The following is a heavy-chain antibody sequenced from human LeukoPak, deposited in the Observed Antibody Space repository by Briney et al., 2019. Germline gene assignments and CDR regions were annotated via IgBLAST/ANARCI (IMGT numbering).Heavy chain of an antibody. CDR2: IYSGGST. CDR3: ARCYYDGSGFYYYFDY. V-gene: IGHV3-53*01. CDR1: GFIVSNYY. Sequence: PGGSLRLSCAASGFIVSNYYMSWVRQAPGKGLEWVSVIYSGGSTYYTDSVKGRFTISRDNPKNTVFLQMGSLRGEDTAVYYCARCYYDGSGFYYYFDYWGQGTLVTVSS. J-gene: IGHJ4*02. D-gene: IGHD3-22*01.